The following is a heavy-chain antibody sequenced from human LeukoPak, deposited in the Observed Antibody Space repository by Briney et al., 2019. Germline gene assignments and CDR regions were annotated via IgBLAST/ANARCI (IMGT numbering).Heavy chain of an antibody. CDR3: ARTRSGFYFDS. CDR1: RFTFSSYS. Sequence: PGGSLRLSCAASRFTFSSYSMNWVRQAPGKGLEWVSYISSSSSSMYYADSVKGRFTISRDNAKNSLHLQMNSLRADDTAVYFCARTRSGFYFDSWGQGTLVTVSS. D-gene: IGHD3-10*01. J-gene: IGHJ4*02. CDR2: ISSSSSSM. V-gene: IGHV3-48*01.